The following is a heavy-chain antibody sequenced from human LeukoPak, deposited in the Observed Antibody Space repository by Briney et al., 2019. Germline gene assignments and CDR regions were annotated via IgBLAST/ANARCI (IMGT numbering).Heavy chain of an antibody. J-gene: IGHJ6*02. Sequence: SETLSLTCTVSGGSISGYYWSRIRQPPGKGLEWIGYIYYSGYTNYNPSLKSRVTISVDTSKNQFSLKLSSVTAADTAVYYCARHSDSSGYWSHGMDVWGQGTTVTVSS. D-gene: IGHD3-22*01. CDR3: ARHSDSSGYWSHGMDV. CDR2: IYYSGYT. V-gene: IGHV4-59*08. CDR1: GGSISGYY.